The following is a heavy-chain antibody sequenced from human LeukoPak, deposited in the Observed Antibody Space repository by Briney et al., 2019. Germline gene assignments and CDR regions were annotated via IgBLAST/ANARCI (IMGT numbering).Heavy chain of an antibody. D-gene: IGHD3-3*01. CDR2: IIPIFGTA. J-gene: IGHJ4*02. Sequence: SVKVSCKASGGTFSSYAISWVRQAPGQGLEWMGGIIPIFGTANYAQKFQGRVTITADESTSTAYMELSSLRSEDTAVYYCARDRRYYYDFWSGSPGFDYWGQGTLVTVSS. CDR3: ARDRRYYYDFWSGSPGFDY. CDR1: GGTFSSYA. V-gene: IGHV1-69*13.